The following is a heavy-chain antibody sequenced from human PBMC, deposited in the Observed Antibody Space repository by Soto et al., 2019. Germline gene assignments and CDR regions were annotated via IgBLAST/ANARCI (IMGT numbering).Heavy chain of an antibody. CDR3: ARERSQLWIGGAVDY. D-gene: IGHD3-10*01. CDR1: GFTLSDYY. J-gene: IGHJ4*02. V-gene: IGHV3-11*06. CDR2: ISSSSSYT. Sequence: GGSLRLSCAASGFTLSDYYMSWIRQAPGKGLEWGSYISSSSSYTNYADSVKGRFTISRDNAKNSLYLQMNSLRAEDTAVYYCARERSQLWIGGAVDYWGQGTLVTVSS.